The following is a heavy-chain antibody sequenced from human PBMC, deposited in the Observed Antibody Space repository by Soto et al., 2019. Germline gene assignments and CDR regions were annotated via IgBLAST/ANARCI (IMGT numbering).Heavy chain of an antibody. D-gene: IGHD4-17*01. CDR1: GDNFSSYA. CDR3: ARDRQATAMVTTKFDY. V-gene: IGHV1-69*13. J-gene: IGHJ4*02. Sequence: GAPVKVSCKASGDNFSSYAISWVRKAPGQGLEWMGGIIPIFGTANYAQKVQGRVTITADESTSTAYMELSSLRSEDTAVYYCARDRQATAMVTTKFDYWGEGTLGTVSS. CDR2: IIPIFGTA.